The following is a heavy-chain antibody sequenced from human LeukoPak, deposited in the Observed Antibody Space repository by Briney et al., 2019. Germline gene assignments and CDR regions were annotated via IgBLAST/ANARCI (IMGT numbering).Heavy chain of an antibody. CDR1: GFTYSRYA. Sequence: GGSLSLSCAASGFTYSRYAMSWVRQAPAKGLEGVTAISGSGGSKYYADSVKGRFTISRDNSKNTMYLQMNSLRAEDTAVYYCAKRVYDSSGHYPAGLDYWGQGTLVTVSS. CDR2: ISGSGGSK. J-gene: IGHJ4*02. V-gene: IGHV3-23*01. CDR3: AKRVYDSSGHYPAGLDY. D-gene: IGHD3-22*01.